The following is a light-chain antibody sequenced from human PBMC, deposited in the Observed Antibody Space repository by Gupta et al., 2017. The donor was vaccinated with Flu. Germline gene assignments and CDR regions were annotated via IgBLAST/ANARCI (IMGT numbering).Light chain of an antibody. Sequence: TVTLTCGLSSGSVASNNDPSWYQQAPGQAPRSLIYTTTTRSAGVPDRFSGSNLGNKAALTIAGAQADDESDYYCLLYMGNGISVFGGGTKLTVL. CDR2: TTT. CDR3: LLYMGNGISV. J-gene: IGLJ3*02. CDR1: SGSVASNND. V-gene: IGLV8-61*01.